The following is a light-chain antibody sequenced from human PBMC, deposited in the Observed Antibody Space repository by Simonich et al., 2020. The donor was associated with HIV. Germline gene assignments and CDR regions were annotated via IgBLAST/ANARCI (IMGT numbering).Light chain of an antibody. Sequence: EIVMTQSPATLSVSPGERATLSCRASQSVSSNLAWYQQKPGQAPRLRIYSASTRATGIPARFSGSGSGTEFTLTISSLQSEDFGVYYCQQYKKWPPWTFGQGTKVEIK. CDR2: SAS. V-gene: IGKV3-15*01. CDR3: QQYKKWPPWT. CDR1: QSVSSN. J-gene: IGKJ1*01.